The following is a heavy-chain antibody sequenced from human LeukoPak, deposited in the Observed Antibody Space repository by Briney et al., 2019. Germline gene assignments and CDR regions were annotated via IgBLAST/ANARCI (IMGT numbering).Heavy chain of an antibody. V-gene: IGHV4-34*09. CDR2: INHSGST. CDR3: ARVVGTMVRGVGNWFDP. Sequence: SETLSLTCAVYGGSFSGYYWSWIRQPPGKGLEWIGEINHSGSTNYNPSLKSRVTISVDTSKNQFSLKLSSVTAADTAVYYCARVVGTMVRGVGNWFDPWGQGTLVTVSS. CDR1: GGSFSGYY. D-gene: IGHD3-10*01. J-gene: IGHJ5*02.